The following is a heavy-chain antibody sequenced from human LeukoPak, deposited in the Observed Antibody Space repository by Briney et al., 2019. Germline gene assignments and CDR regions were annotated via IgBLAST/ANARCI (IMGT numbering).Heavy chain of an antibody. CDR1: GFTFSSYA. J-gene: IGHJ4*02. D-gene: IGHD3-10*01. V-gene: IGHV3-23*01. CDR2: ISGSGTST. Sequence: GGSLRLSCAASGFTFSSYAMSWVRQAPGKGLEWVSAISGSGTSTYYADSVKGRFTISRDNSKNTLYLQMDSLRAEDTAVYYCAKDRRAGSYDYWGQGTLVTVSS. CDR3: AKDRRAGSYDY.